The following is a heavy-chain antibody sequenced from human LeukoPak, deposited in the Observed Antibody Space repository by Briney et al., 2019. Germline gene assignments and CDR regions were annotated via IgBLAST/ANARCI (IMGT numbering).Heavy chain of an antibody. D-gene: IGHD1-20*01. CDR3: ARARHNWNDFPPFLPLDY. CDR1: GGSISSYY. Sequence: SETLSLTCTVSGGSISSYYWSWIRQPPGKGLEWIGYIYYCGSTNYNPSLKSRVTISVDTSKNQFSLKLSSVTAADTAVYYCARARHNWNDFPPFLPLDYWGQGTLVTVSS. V-gene: IGHV4-59*01. CDR2: IYYCGST. J-gene: IGHJ4*02.